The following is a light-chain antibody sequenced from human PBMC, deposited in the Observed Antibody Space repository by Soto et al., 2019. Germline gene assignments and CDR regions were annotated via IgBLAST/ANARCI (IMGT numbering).Light chain of an antibody. CDR3: ETWDSNSLI. J-gene: IGLJ2*01. V-gene: IGLV4-60*03. Sequence: QAVLTQSSSASASLGSSVKLTCTLSSGHSTYIISWHQHQPGKAPRYLMKLEGSGNYNKGSGVPDRFSGSSSGADRYLIISNRQSEEEADYYCETWDSNSLIFGGGTKLTVL. CDR1: SGHSTYI. CDR2: LEGSGNY.